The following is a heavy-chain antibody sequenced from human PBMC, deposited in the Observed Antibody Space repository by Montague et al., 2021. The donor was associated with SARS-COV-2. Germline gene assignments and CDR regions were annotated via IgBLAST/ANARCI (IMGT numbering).Heavy chain of an antibody. Sequence: SETLSLTCTVSGASISSSYWGWIRQTAGKGLEWIGRIDTSGSPKYNPSLKSRVTMSIDTSKNQFSLKVNSVTVADTAMYFCARDCRRLYTYGSLDYWGQGILVTVSS. V-gene: IGHV4-4*07. J-gene: IGHJ4*02. CDR1: GASISSSY. D-gene: IGHD5-18*01. CDR2: IDTSGSP. CDR3: ARDCRRLYTYGSLDY.